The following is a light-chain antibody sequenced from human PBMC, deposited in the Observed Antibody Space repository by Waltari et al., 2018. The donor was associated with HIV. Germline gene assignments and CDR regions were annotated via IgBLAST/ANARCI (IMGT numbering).Light chain of an antibody. Sequence: SYELTQPPSVSVSPGQTARITCSGASLPKQYVSWYQQRPGRAPVLVIYKASERPSAIPERFSGSRSGTTVTLTISGVQADDEADYYCQSADSSGSSWVFGGGTKLTV. CDR1: SLPKQY. V-gene: IGLV3-25*03. CDR3: QSADSSGSSWV. CDR2: KAS. J-gene: IGLJ3*02.